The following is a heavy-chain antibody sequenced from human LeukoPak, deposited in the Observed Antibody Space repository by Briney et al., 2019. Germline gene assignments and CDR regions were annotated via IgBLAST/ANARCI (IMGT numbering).Heavy chain of an antibody. CDR1: GYTFTGYY. J-gene: IGHJ6*02. CDR2: INPNSGGI. D-gene: IGHD3-9*01. V-gene: IGHV1-2*04. CDR3: ARDRVRYFDWLGVGYYYYGMDV. Sequence: ASVKVSCKASGYTFTGYYMHWVRQAPGQGLEWMGWINPNSGGINYAQKFQGWVTMTRDTSISTAYMELSRLRSDDTAVYYCARDRVRYFDWLGVGYYYYGMDVWGQGTTVTVSS.